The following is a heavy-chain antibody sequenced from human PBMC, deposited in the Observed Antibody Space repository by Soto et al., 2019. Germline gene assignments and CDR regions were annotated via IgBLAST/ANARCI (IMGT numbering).Heavy chain of an antibody. CDR1: GTSISSYY. CDR3: Y. CDR2: IHYSGTT. Sequence: SETLSLTCTVSGTSISSYYWSWIRQPPGKGLEWIANIHYSGTTNYNPSLASRVTLSVDTAVYYCVRPTYFSDSSGYTRCFDYWGQGTLVTVSS. J-gene: IGHJ4*02. V-gene: IGHV4-59*01. D-gene: IGHD3-22*01.